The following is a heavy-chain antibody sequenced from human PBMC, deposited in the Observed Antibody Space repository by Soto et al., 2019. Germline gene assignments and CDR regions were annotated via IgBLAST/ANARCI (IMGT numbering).Heavy chain of an antibody. CDR1: GDSVSSNSAL. CDR2: TFYTSKWYN. CDR3: ARLTSSGWSYYYGMDV. V-gene: IGHV6-1*01. D-gene: IGHD6-19*01. Sequence: SQTLSLTCAIPGDSVSSNSALWNWIRQSPSRGLEWLGRTFYTSKWYNDYAVSVKSRLTINADTSKNQFSLQLTSVTPEDTAVYYCARLTSSGWSYYYGMDVWGLGTTVTVSS. J-gene: IGHJ6*02.